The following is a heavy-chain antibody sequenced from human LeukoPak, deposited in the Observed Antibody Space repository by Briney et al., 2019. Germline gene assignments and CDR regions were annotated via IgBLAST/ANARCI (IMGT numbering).Heavy chain of an antibody. CDR1: GFTFSTYS. J-gene: IGHJ4*02. Sequence: GGSLRLSCAASGFTFSTYSMNWVRQAPGKGLEWVSSISSSSSYIYYADSVKGRFTISRDNAKNSLYLQMNSLRAEDTAVYYCARGGDYSIRSFDYWGQGTLVTVSS. V-gene: IGHV3-21*01. D-gene: IGHD4-17*01. CDR3: ARGGDYSIRSFDY. CDR2: ISSSSSYI.